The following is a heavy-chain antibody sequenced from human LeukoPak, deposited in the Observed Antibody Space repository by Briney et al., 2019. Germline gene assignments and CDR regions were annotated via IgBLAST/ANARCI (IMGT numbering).Heavy chain of an antibody. CDR3: ARVYYSSSYDYWYFDL. CDR1: GGSISSGSYY. Sequence: SQTLCLTCTVSGGSISSGSYYWSWIRQPAGKGLERIGRIYTSGSTNYNPSLKSRVTISVDTSKNQFSLKLSSVTAADTAVYYCARVYYSSSYDYWYFDLWGRGTLVTVSS. V-gene: IGHV4-61*02. J-gene: IGHJ2*01. CDR2: IYTSGST. D-gene: IGHD6-13*01.